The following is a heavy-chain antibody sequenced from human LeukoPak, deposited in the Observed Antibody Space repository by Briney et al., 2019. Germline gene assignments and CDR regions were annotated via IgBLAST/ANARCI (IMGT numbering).Heavy chain of an antibody. D-gene: IGHD6-13*01. CDR3: AREGAIIAAAGTADY. J-gene: IGHJ4*02. V-gene: IGHV1-18*01. Sequence: ASVKVSCKASGYIFTSYGISWVRQAPGQGLEWMGWISAYNGNTNYAQKLQGRVTMTTDTSTSTAYMELRSLRSADTAVYYCAREGAIIAAAGTADYWGQGTLVTVSS. CDR2: ISAYNGNT. CDR1: GYIFTSYG.